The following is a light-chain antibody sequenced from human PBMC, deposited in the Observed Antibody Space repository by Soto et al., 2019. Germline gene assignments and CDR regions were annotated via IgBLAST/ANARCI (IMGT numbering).Light chain of an antibody. CDR3: QQGHNWPLT. Sequence: EIVMTQSPATLSLSPGARDALYCRASPSINSELAWYQQKPGQPPRLLIYGASTRATGVPARFTGSESGSEFTLTISGLQSEDFAVYYCQQGHNWPLTFGQGTRLEI. V-gene: IGKV3-15*01. J-gene: IGKJ2*01. CDR2: GAS. CDR1: PSINSE.